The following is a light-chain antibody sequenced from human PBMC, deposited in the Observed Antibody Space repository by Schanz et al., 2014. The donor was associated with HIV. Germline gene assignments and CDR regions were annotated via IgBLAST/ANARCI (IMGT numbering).Light chain of an antibody. CDR2: EVS. CDR3: SSHAGSNKNV. Sequence: QSALTQPPSASGSPGQSVTISCTGTSSDVGDYDFVSWYQQHPGKAPKLMIYEVSKRPSGVPDRFSGSKSGNTASLTISGLQAEDEADYYCSSHAGSNKNVFGTGTKLTVL. J-gene: IGLJ1*01. V-gene: IGLV2-8*01. CDR1: SSDVGDYDF.